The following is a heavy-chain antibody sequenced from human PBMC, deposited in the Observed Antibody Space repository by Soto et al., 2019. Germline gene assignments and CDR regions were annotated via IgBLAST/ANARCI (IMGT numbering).Heavy chain of an antibody. Sequence: SETLSLTCAVYGGSFSGYYWSWIRQPPGKGLEWIGEINHSGSTNYNPSLKSRVTISVDTSKNQFSLKLSSVTAADTAVYYCARGRGADYYFYMDVWGKGTTVTVSS. V-gene: IGHV4-34*01. CDR2: INHSGST. J-gene: IGHJ6*03. CDR3: ARGRGADYYFYMDV. D-gene: IGHD3-10*01. CDR1: GGSFSGYY.